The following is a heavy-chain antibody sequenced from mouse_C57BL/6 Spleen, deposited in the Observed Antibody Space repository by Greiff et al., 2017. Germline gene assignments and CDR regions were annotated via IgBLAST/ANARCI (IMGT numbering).Heavy chain of an antibody. V-gene: IGHV1-15*01. CDR3: TPYYYGSSFDV. CDR1: GYTFTDYE. D-gene: IGHD1-1*01. CDR2: IDPETGGT. J-gene: IGHJ1*03. Sequence: LMRPGASVTLSCKASGYTFTDYEMHWVKQTPVHGLEWIGAIDPETGGTAYNQKFKGKAILTADKSSSTAYMELRSLTSEDSAVYYCTPYYYGSSFDVWGTGTTVTVSS.